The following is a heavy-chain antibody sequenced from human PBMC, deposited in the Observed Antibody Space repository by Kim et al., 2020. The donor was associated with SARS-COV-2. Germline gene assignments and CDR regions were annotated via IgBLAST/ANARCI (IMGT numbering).Heavy chain of an antibody. CDR2: I. V-gene: IGHV3-11*01. CDR3: ARGPGYSSSDY. D-gene: IGHD6-13*01. J-gene: IGHJ4*02. Sequence: IYYADSVKGRFTIARDNAKNSLYLQMNSLRAEDTAVYYWARGPGYSSSDYWGQGTLVTVSS.